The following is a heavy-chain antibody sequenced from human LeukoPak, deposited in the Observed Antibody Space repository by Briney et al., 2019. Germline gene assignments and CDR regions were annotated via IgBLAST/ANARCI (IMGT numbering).Heavy chain of an antibody. V-gene: IGHV3-20*04. CDR3: ARDLYYDILTGYYYDMDV. CDR2: INWNGGST. Sequence: PGGSLRLSCAASGFTFDDYGMSWVRQAPGKGLEWVSGINWNGGSTGYADSVKGRFTISRDNAKNSLYLQMNSLRAEDTALYYCARDLYYDILTGYYYDMDVWGKGTTVTVSS. D-gene: IGHD3-9*01. J-gene: IGHJ6*03. CDR1: GFTFDDYG.